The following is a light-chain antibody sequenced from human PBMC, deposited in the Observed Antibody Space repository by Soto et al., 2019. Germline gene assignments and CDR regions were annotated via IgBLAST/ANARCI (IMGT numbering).Light chain of an antibody. J-gene: IGKJ4*01. CDR3: QHFNSYPLT. Sequence: AIQLTQSPSSLSASVGDRVTITCRASQGISSALAWYQQKPGRAPKVLIYDASSLESGVPSRFSGGGSGTDFTLTISSLQPEDFATYYCQHFNSYPLTFGAGTKVEIK. CDR2: DAS. V-gene: IGKV1-13*02. CDR1: QGISSA.